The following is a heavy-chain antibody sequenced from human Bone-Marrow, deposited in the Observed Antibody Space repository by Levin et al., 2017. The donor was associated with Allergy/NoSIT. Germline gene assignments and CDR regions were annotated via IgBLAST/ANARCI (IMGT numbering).Heavy chain of an antibody. D-gene: IGHD6-19*01. CDR3: ARSQGRSGWSYYYYGMDV. CDR1: GFDFNTHN. V-gene: IGHV3-21*06. Sequence: GESLKISCRGSGFDFNTHNMNWVRQAPGQGLEWVSSISGNSHYVYYADSVKGRFSISRDNAKNSMFLHMNSLRVEDTAVYYCARSQGRSGWSYYYYGMDVWGRGTTLTVSS. CDR2: ISGNSHYV. J-gene: IGHJ6*02.